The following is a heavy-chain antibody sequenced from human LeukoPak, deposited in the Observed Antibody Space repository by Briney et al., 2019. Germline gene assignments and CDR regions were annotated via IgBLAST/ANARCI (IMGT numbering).Heavy chain of an antibody. CDR1: VYTYTSYD. Sequence: SVKVSCKACVYTYTSYDINWLRQASGQGREWRGWKNPNSCNTGYAQEFRGGVTITRHTSRSTAYVAVRGQRSGHAAVYYCATIAAAGAAYYYYGMDVWGQGTTVTV. D-gene: IGHD6-13*01. J-gene: IGHJ6*02. CDR3: ATIAAAGAAYYYYGMDV. CDR2: KNPNSCNT. V-gene: IGHV1-8*01.